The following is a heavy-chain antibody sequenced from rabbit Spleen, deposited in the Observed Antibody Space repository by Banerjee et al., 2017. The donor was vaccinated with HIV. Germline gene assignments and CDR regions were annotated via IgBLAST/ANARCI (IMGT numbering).Heavy chain of an antibody. J-gene: IGHJ6*01. CDR1: GFSFSGSFY. CDR3: ARDTGTSFSSYGMDL. CDR2: INAATAKP. V-gene: IGHV1S45*01. Sequence: QEQLEESGGGLVKPEGSLTLTCKASGFSFSGSFYMCWVRQAPGKGLEWIACINAATAKPVYATWAKGRFTISKTSSTTVTLQMTSLTVADTATYFCARDTGTSFSSYGMDLWGPGTLVTVS. D-gene: IGHD7-1*01.